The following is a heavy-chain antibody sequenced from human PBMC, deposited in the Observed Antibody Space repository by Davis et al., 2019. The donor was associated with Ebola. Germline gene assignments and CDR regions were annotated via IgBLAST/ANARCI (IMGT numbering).Heavy chain of an antibody. CDR3: ARLDYSGHYFDY. D-gene: IGHD4-11*01. J-gene: IGHJ4*02. V-gene: IGHV1-18*04. CDR1: GYTFTSYD. Sequence: ASVKVSCKASGYTFTSYDISWVRQAPGQGPEWMGWITPYNGNTNHAQKFQGRLAMTTDTPTSTVYMELRSLRSDDTAIYYCARLDYSGHYFDYWGQGTLVTVSS. CDR2: ITPYNGNT.